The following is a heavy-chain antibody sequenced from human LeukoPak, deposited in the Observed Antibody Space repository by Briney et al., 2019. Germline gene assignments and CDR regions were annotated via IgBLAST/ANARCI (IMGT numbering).Heavy chain of an antibody. V-gene: IGHV1-46*01. CDR3: ARPNSGSYIALGFDY. D-gene: IGHD1-26*01. Sequence: ASVKVSCKASGYTFTSYYMHWVRQAPGQGLEWMGIIYPSGGSTSYAQKFQGRVTMTRDTSTSTVYMELTSLSSEDTAVYYCARPNSGSYIALGFDYWGQGTLVTVSS. CDR1: GYTFTSYY. CDR2: IYPSGGST. J-gene: IGHJ4*02.